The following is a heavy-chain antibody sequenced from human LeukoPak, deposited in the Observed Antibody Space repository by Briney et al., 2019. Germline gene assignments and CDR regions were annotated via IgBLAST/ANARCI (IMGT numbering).Heavy chain of an antibody. Sequence: GGALRLSCAASGNYWMHWVRQAPGKGLVWVSHVNSDGSWTSHADSVKGRFTISKDNAKNTVYLQMNNLRTEDTTVYYCVSFYETNWGRGTLVTVSS. J-gene: IGHJ4*02. V-gene: IGHV3-74*01. CDR3: VSFYETN. CDR2: VNSDGSWT. CDR1: GNYW. D-gene: IGHD2-2*01.